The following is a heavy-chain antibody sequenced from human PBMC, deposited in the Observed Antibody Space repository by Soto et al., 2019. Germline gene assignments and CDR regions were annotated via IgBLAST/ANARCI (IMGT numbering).Heavy chain of an antibody. CDR1: GFTFSSYG. V-gene: IGHV3-30*18. CDR3: AKPYYVWGLDFDL. D-gene: IGHD3-16*01. Sequence: QVQLVESGGGVVQPGRSLRLSYAASGFTFSSYGMHWVRQAPGKGLEWVAVISYDGSNKYYADSVKGRFTISRDNSKNTLYLQMNSLRAEDTAVYYCAKPYYVWGLDFDLWGRGTLVTVSS. CDR2: ISYDGSNK. J-gene: IGHJ2*01.